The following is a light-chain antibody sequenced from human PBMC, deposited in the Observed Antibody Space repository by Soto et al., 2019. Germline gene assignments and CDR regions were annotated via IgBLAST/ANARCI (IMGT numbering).Light chain of an antibody. CDR3: SSYTSSNTWV. J-gene: IGLJ3*02. V-gene: IGLV2-14*01. CDR1: SSDVGGYNY. Sequence: QSALTQPASVSGSPGQSITISCTGTSSDVGGYNYVSWNQQYPGKAPKLMIYDVSNRPSGVSNRVSGSKSGNTASLTISGLQAEDEADYYCSSYTSSNTWVFGGGTKLTVL. CDR2: DVS.